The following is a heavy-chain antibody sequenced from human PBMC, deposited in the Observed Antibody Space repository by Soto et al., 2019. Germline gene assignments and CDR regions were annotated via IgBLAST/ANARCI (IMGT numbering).Heavy chain of an antibody. CDR1: GGSFSGYY. CDR3: ARGVRLSLEWLFGRAHAFDI. CDR2: INHSGST. Sequence: PSETLSLTCAVYGGSFSGYYWSWIRQPPGKGLEWIGEINHSGSTNYNPSLKSRVTISVDTSKNQFSLKLSSVTAADTAVYYCARGVRLSLEWLFGRAHAFDIWGQGTMVTVSS. V-gene: IGHV4-34*01. J-gene: IGHJ3*02. D-gene: IGHD3-3*01.